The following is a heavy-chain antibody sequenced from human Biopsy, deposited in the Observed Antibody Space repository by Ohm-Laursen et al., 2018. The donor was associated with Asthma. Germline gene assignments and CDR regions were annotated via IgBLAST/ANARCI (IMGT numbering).Heavy chain of an antibody. CDR1: GFAFDSYA. CDR3: AKRRGYSGHDNDY. D-gene: IGHD5-12*01. Sequence: SLRLSCTASGFAFDSYAMYWVRQSPGKGLEWVAVISYDGNHKFYEDSVKGRFTISRDNSKNTLYLQMNSLRTEDTAVYYCAKRRGYSGHDNDYWGQGNLVIVSS. CDR2: ISYDGNHK. V-gene: IGHV3-30*18. J-gene: IGHJ4*02.